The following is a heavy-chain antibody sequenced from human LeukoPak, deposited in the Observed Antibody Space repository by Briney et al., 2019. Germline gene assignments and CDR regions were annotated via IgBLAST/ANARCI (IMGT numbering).Heavy chain of an antibody. CDR3: GTSEVGSSSYESYDY. CDR1: GDSISDYH. V-gene: IGHV4-4*07. D-gene: IGHD1-26*01. Sequence: KPSETLSLTCTVSGDSISDYHWSWIRQPAGKGLEWIGRIINSGVTNYNPSLNSRVTISVDRSKNQFSLRLPSVTAADTAVYYCGTSEVGSSSYESYDYWGQGTQVTVSA. J-gene: IGHJ4*02. CDR2: IINSGVT.